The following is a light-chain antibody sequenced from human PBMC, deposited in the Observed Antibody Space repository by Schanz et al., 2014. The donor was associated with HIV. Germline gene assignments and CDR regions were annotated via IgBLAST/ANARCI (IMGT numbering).Light chain of an antibody. CDR2: GNN. J-gene: IGLJ2*01. Sequence: QSVLTQPPSVSGAPGQRVTISCTGSSSNIGAGYDVHWYQHLPGTAPKLLIYGNNKRPSGVPDRFSGSKSGSSASLAITGLQAEDEADYYCSSYTSSSTLDVVFGGGTKLTVL. CDR3: SSYTSSSTLDVV. V-gene: IGLV1-40*01. CDR1: SSNIGAGYD.